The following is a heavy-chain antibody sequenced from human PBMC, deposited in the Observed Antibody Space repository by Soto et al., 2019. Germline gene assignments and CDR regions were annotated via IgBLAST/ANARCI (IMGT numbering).Heavy chain of an antibody. D-gene: IGHD2-15*01. CDR3: AREYGIGGAAFDC. Sequence: QVQLVESGGGVVQPGRSLRLSCAASGFIFSTYAMHWVRQAPGKGLEWVAVISYDGSNKYYADSVKGLFTISRDNSKNTLYLKMNSLRAEDTAVYYCAREYGIGGAAFDCWGHGTMVTVSS. V-gene: IGHV3-30-3*01. CDR2: ISYDGSNK. J-gene: IGHJ3*01. CDR1: GFIFSTYA.